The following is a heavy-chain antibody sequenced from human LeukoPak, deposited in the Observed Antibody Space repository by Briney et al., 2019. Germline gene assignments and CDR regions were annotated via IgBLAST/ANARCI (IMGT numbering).Heavy chain of an antibody. CDR1: GYSISSGYY. D-gene: IGHD1-26*01. Sequence: SETLSLTCTVSGYSISSGYYWGWIRQPPGKGLEWIGSIYHSGSTYYDPSLKSRVTISVDTSKNQFSLKLSSVTAADTAVYYCASSVGATGYFDYWGQGTLVTVSS. J-gene: IGHJ4*02. CDR2: IYHSGST. V-gene: IGHV4-38-2*02. CDR3: ASSVGATGYFDY.